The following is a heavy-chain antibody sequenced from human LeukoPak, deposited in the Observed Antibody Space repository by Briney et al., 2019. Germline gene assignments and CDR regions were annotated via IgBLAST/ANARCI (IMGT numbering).Heavy chain of an antibody. J-gene: IGHJ4*02. V-gene: IGHV1-2*02. CDR3: ARDERYDSSGYPFDY. Sequence: SVQVSCKASGYTFTGYFVHWVRQAPGQGLEWMGWINPNSGGTNYAQKFQGRVTMTRDTSISTAYMELSRLRSDDTAVYYCARDERYDSSGYPFDYWGQGTLVTVSS. CDR2: INPNSGGT. D-gene: IGHD3-22*01. CDR1: GYTFTGYF.